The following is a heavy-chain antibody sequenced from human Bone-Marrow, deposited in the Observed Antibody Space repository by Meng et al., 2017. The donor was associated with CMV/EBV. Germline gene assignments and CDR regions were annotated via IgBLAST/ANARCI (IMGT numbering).Heavy chain of an antibody. Sequence: SETLSLTCTVSGGSISSSSYYWGWIRQPPGKGLEWIGSIYYSGSTYYNPSLKSRVTISVDTSKNQFSLKLSSVTAADTAVYYCARGGGDYTNGLDVWGQGTTVTVSS. D-gene: IGHD3-16*01. V-gene: IGHV4-39*07. CDR2: IYYSGST. CDR3: ARGGGDYTNGLDV. CDR1: GGSISSSSYY. J-gene: IGHJ6*02.